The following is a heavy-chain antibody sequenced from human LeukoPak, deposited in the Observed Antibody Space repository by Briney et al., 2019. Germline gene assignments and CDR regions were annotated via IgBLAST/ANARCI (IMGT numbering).Heavy chain of an antibody. CDR1: GCSISSYY. D-gene: IGHD3-3*01. Sequence: SETLSLTCTVSGCSISSYYWSWIRQPPGKGLEWIGYIYYSGSTNYNPSLKSRVTISVDTSKNQFSLKLSSVTAADTAVYYCARDKGGYYPQPFDYWGQGTLVTVSS. V-gene: IGHV4-59*01. CDR2: IYYSGST. J-gene: IGHJ4*02. CDR3: ARDKGGYYPQPFDY.